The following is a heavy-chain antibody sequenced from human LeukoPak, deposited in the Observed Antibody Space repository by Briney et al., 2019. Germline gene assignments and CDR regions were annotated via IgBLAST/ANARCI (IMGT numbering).Heavy chain of an antibody. D-gene: IGHD6-19*01. CDR3: ARDLRSSSGWRRGDY. J-gene: IGHJ4*02. V-gene: IGHV1-18*01. CDR2: ISAYNGNT. Sequence: ASVKVSCKASGYTFTSYGISWVRQAPGQGLEWMGWISAYNGNTNYAQKLQGRVTMTTNTSTSTAYMELRSLRSDDTAVYYCARDLRSSSGWRRGDYWGQGTLVTVSS. CDR1: GYTFTSYG.